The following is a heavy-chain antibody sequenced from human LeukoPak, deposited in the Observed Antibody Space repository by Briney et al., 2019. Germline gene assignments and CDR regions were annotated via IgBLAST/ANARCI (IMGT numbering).Heavy chain of an antibody. CDR2: IIPIFGSS. V-gene: IGHV1-69*13. J-gene: IGHJ5*02. CDR1: GGTFNNYA. CDR3: AREEEPGGWFDP. Sequence: SVKVSCKASGGTFNNYAINWVRQAPGQGLEWMGGIIPIFGSSNYAQKFQGRVTITADESTTTAYMELSSLRSEDTAVYYCAREEEPGGWFDPWGQGTLVTVSS. D-gene: IGHD1-14*01.